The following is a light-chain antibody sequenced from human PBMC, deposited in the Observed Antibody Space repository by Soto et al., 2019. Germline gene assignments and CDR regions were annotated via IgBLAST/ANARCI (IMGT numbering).Light chain of an antibody. CDR2: GVS. V-gene: IGKV3-20*01. Sequence: EIVLTQSPGTLSLSPGERATLSCRASQSISSSYLAWYQQKPGQAPRLLVYGVSSRASDVPDRFSGSGSGTDFTLTISSLEPEDSAVYYCQQYNDSRTVGQGTKVDSK. CDR1: QSISSSY. CDR3: QQYNDSRT. J-gene: IGKJ1*01.